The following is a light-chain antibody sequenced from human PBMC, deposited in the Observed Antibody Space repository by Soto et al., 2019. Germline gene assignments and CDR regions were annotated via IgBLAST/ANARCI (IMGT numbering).Light chain of an antibody. CDR2: AAS. CDR3: QQYDTSTLT. Sequence: EIVLTQSPGTLSLSPGERATLSCRASRTLSINSLACYQQKPGQAPRLLIYAASTRATDIPERFSGSGSGTEFTTAISSLEPDDCALYYCQQYDTSTLTFGPGLTVEIK. J-gene: IGKJ3*01. CDR1: RTLSINS. V-gene: IGKV3-20*01.